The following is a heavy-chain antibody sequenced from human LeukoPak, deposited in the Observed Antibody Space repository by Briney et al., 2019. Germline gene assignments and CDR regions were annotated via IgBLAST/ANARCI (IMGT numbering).Heavy chain of an antibody. CDR1: GFTFSSYA. J-gene: IGHJ4*02. V-gene: IGHV3-21*05. Sequence: GGSLRLSCAASGFTFSSYAMSWVRQAPGKGLEWVSYISSSSSYTNYADSVKGRFTISGDNAKNSLYLQMNSLRAEDTAVYYCARRGNGYNIYYFDYWGQGTLVTVSS. CDR3: ARRGNGYNIYYFDY. CDR2: ISSSSSYT. D-gene: IGHD5-24*01.